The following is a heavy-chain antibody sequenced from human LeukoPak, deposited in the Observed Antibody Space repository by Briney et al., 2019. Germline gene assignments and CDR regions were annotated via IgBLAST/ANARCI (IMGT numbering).Heavy chain of an antibody. CDR2: IKQHGSEK. CDR1: GFTFNYSW. V-gene: IGHV3-7*01. CDR3: ARVGIDYLASYHFDQ. D-gene: IGHD2/OR15-2a*01. J-gene: IGHJ4*02. Sequence: GGSLRLSCAAPGFTFNYSWMSWVRQAPGKGLQWVANIKQHGSEKSYLDSVKGRFTISRDNTKNSLFLQMNSLRAEDTAVYYCARVGIDYLASYHFDQWGQGTLVTVSS.